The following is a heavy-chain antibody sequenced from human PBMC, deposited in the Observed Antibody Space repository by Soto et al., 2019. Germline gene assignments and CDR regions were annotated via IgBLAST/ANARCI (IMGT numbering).Heavy chain of an antibody. V-gene: IGHV1-3*01. CDR1: GYTFTSYA. CDR2: INAGNGNT. CDR3: VRSVVVVAATRKNYFDY. J-gene: IGHJ4*02. Sequence: QVQLVQSGAEVKKPGASVKVSCKASGYTFTSYAMHWVRQAPGQRLEWMGWINAGNGNTKYSQKFQGRVTITRDTSASTAYMELSSLRSEDTAVYYCVRSVVVVAATRKNYFDYWGQGTLVTVSS. D-gene: IGHD2-15*01.